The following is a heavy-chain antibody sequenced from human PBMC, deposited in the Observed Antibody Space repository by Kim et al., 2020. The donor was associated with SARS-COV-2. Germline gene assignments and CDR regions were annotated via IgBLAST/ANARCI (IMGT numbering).Heavy chain of an antibody. CDR3: AREVGGVRQQLASYGMDV. D-gene: IGHD6-13*01. Sequence: ASVKVSCKASGYTFTGYYMHWVRQAPGQGLEWMGWINPNSGGTNYAQKFQGRVTMTRDTSISTAYMELSRLRSDDTAVYYCAREVGGVRQQLASYGMDVWGQGTTVTVSS. V-gene: IGHV1-2*02. CDR1: GYTFTGYY. CDR2: INPNSGGT. J-gene: IGHJ6*02.